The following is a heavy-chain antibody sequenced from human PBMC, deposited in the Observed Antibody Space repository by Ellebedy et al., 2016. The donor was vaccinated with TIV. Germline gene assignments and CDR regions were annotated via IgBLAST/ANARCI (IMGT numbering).Heavy chain of an antibody. CDR2: ISSIGSTI. D-gene: IGHD5-24*01. CDR1: GFTFSDYY. V-gene: IGHV3-11*01. CDR3: ARDEDGYNFEDYYYMDV. J-gene: IGHJ6*03. Sequence: GESLKISCAASGFTFSDYYMSWIRQAPGKGLEWVSYISSIGSTIYYAGSVKGRFTISRDNAKNSLYLQMNSLRAEDTAVYYCARDEDGYNFEDYYYMDVWGKGTTVTVSS.